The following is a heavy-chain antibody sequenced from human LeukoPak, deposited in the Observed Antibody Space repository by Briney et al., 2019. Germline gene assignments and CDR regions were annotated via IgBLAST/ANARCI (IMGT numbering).Heavy chain of an antibody. D-gene: IGHD2-15*01. V-gene: IGHV4-59*01. CDR2: IYYNGNT. Sequence: PSETLSLTCTVSGGSISGYYWSWIRQPPGKGLEWIGHIYYNGNTNYSPSLKSRVTISKATSKNQFSLRLSSVTAADTAVYYCARDHSHDAFDIWGQGTMVTVSS. CDR3: ARDHSHDAFDI. CDR1: GGSISGYY. J-gene: IGHJ3*02.